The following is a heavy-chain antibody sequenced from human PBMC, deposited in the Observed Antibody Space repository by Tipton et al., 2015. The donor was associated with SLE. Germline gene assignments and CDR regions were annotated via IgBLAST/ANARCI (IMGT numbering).Heavy chain of an antibody. Sequence: SLRLSCAASGFTFSSYAMSWVRQAPGKGLEWVSAISGSGGSTYYADSVKGRFTISRDNSKNTLYLQMSSLRAEDTAVYYCVKDEPNYGDYLNDAFDIWGQGTMVTVSS. CDR1: GFTFSSYA. V-gene: IGHV3-23*01. J-gene: IGHJ3*02. D-gene: IGHD4-17*01. CDR2: ISGSGGST. CDR3: VKDEPNYGDYLNDAFDI.